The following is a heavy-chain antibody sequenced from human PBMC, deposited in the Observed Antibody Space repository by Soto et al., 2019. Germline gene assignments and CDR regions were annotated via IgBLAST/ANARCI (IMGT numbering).Heavy chain of an antibody. D-gene: IGHD4-17*01. CDR2: INPNSGGT. Sequence: QVQLVQSGAEVKKPGASVKVSCKASGYTFTGYYMHWVRQAPGQGLEWMGWINPNSGGTNYAQKFQGWVTMXRXTAISTAYMELSRLRSDATAVYYCAGDSSYGADFDYWGQGTLVTVSS. CDR3: AGDSSYGADFDY. V-gene: IGHV1-2*04. J-gene: IGHJ4*02. CDR1: GYTFTGYY.